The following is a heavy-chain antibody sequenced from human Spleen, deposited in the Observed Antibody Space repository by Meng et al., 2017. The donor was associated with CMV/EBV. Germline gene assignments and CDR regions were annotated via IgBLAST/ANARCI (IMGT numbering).Heavy chain of an antibody. V-gene: IGHV4-39*07. CDR3: ARGRGYCRPSSCSSGDYVDY. Sequence: SETLSLTCTVSGGSIITSSYYWGWIRQPPGKGLEWIGTIYSSGNTYYNPSLKSRVTISVDTSKRQFSLSLSSVTAADSAVYYCARGRGYCRPSSCSSGDYVDYWGQGTLVTVSS. J-gene: IGHJ4*02. CDR1: GGSIITSSYY. CDR2: IYSSGNT. D-gene: IGHD2-2*01.